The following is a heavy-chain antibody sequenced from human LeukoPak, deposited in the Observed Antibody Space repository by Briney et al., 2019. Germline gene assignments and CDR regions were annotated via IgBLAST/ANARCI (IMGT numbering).Heavy chain of an antibody. V-gene: IGHV1-2*04. CDR1: GYTFTGYY. CDR3: ARQTTRGPYGMDV. J-gene: IGHJ6*02. Sequence: ASVKVSCKASGYTFTGYYMHWVRQAPGQGLEWMGWINPNSGGTNYAQKFQGWVTMTRDTSISTAYMELSRLRSDDTAVYYCARQTTRGPYGMDVWGQGTTVTVSS. D-gene: IGHD1-7*01. CDR2: INPNSGGT.